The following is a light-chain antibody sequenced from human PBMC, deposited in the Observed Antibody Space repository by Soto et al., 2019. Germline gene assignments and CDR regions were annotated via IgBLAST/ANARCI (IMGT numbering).Light chain of an antibody. V-gene: IGLV2-8*01. CDR2: EVS. CDR1: SSDVGGSNS. Sequence: QSALTQPPSASGSPGQSVTISCTGTSSDVGGSNSVSWYQHHPGKAPKLMIYEVSERPSGVPDRFSGSKSANTASLTVSGLQAEDEADYYCSSYAGSNNYVFGPGTKLTVL. J-gene: IGLJ1*01. CDR3: SSYAGSNNYV.